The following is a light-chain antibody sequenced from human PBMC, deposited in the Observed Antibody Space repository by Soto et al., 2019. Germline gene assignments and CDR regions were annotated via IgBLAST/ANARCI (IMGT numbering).Light chain of an antibody. CDR1: QSVSNDY. CDR3: HQYGTSPFT. Sequence: EIVLTQSPGTLSLSPGERATLSCRASQSVSNDYLAWYQQKPGQAPRLLIYGASSRATGIPDRFSGSGSGTDFTLTISRLEPEDFAVFYCHQYGTSPFTFGQGTKLESK. J-gene: IGKJ2*01. CDR2: GAS. V-gene: IGKV3-20*01.